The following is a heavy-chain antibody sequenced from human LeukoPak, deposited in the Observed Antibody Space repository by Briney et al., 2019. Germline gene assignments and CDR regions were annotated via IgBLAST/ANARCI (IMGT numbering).Heavy chain of an antibody. J-gene: IGHJ3*02. D-gene: IGHD3-22*01. Sequence: ASVKVSCKASGYTFTGYYMHWVRQAPGQGLEWMGWINPNSGGTNYAQKSQGRVTMTRDTSISTAYMELSRLRSDDTAVYYCARGREFYDSSGSDALDISGQGTMVTVSS. V-gene: IGHV1-2*02. CDR1: GYTFTGYY. CDR2: INPNSGGT. CDR3: ARGREFYDSSGSDALDI.